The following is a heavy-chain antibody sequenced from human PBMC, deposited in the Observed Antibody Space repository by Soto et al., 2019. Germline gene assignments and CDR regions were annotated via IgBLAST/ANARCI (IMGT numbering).Heavy chain of an antibody. CDR2: IDPADSST. Sequence: SGESLKISCQGSGYSFTTYWISWVRQMPGKGLEWMGKIDPADSSTNYSPSFQGHITISVDRSINTAHLQFSSLKAADTAVYYCARLEKWYYNYYGLDVWGQGTMVTVSS. J-gene: IGHJ6*02. D-gene: IGHD1-26*01. CDR3: ARLEKWYYNYYGLDV. CDR1: GYSFTTYW. V-gene: IGHV5-10-1*01.